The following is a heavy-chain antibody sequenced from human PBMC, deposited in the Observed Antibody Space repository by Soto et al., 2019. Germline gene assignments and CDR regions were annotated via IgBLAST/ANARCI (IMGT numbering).Heavy chain of an antibody. CDR1: GFTFSTYA. CDR2: ISYDGTNK. V-gene: IGHV3-30-3*01. CDR3: AKDGGGYNYGYVMLDKYYYGMDV. Sequence: QVQLVESGGGVVQPGRSLRLSCAASGFTFSTYAMHWVRQAPGKGLEWVAVISYDGTNKYYADSVRGRFTISRDNSKNALFTQMDSLRAEDTAVYYCAKDGGGYNYGYVMLDKYYYGMDVWGQGTPVTVSS. J-gene: IGHJ6*02. D-gene: IGHD5-18*01.